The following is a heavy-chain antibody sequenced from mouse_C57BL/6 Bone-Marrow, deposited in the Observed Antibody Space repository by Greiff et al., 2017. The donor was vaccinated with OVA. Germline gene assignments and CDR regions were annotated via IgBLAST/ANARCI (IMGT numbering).Heavy chain of an antibody. CDR3: ARGGLPQFAY. Sequence: VKLMESGPELVKPGASVKISCKASGYAFSSSWMNWVKQRPGKGLEWIGRIYPGDGDTNYNGKFKGKATLTADKSSSTAYMQLSSLTSEDSAVYFCARGGLPQFAYWGQGTLVTVSA. V-gene: IGHV1-82*01. J-gene: IGHJ3*01. D-gene: IGHD5-5*01. CDR1: GYAFSSSW. CDR2: IYPGDGDT.